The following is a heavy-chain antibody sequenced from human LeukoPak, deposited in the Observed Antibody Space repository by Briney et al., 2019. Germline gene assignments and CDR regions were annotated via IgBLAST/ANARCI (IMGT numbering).Heavy chain of an antibody. CDR2: MNPNSGNT. CDR1: GYTFTSYD. J-gene: IGHJ4*02. D-gene: IGHD6-19*01. CDR3: ATFIAVVGTPDY. Sequence: ASVKVSCKASGYTFTSYDINWVRQATGQGLEWMGWMNPNSGNTGYAQKFQGRVTMTRNTSISTAYMELSSLRSEDTAVYYCATFIAVVGTPDYWGQGTLVTVSS. V-gene: IGHV1-8*01.